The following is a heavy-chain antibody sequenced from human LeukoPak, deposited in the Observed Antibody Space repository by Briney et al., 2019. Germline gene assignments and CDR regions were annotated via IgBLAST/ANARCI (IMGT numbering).Heavy chain of an antibody. V-gene: IGHV1-24*01. CDR3: ATIITMVRGVIIAAPAGGYNWFDP. D-gene: IGHD3-10*01. CDR2: FDPEDGET. Sequence: GASVKVSCKASGYTFTGYYMHWVRQAPGKGLEWMGGFDPEDGETIYAQKFQGRVTMTEDTSTDTAYMELSSLRSEDTAVYYCATIITMVRGVIIAAPAGGYNWFDPWGQGTLVTVSS. J-gene: IGHJ5*02. CDR1: GYTFTGYY.